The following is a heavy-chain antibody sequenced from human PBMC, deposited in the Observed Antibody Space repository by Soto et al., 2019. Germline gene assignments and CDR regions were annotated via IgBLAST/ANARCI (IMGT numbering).Heavy chain of an antibody. CDR3: AKTFYPRLDDSSGYPSYNWFDP. D-gene: IGHD3-22*01. Sequence: ASVKVSCKASGYTFTSYYMHWVRQAPGQGLERMGIINPSGGSTSYAQKFQGRVTMTRDTSTSTVYMELSSLRSEDTAVYYCAKTFYPRLDDSSGYPSYNWFDPWGQGTLVTVSS. J-gene: IGHJ5*02. V-gene: IGHV1-46*01. CDR2: INPSGGST. CDR1: GYTFTSYY.